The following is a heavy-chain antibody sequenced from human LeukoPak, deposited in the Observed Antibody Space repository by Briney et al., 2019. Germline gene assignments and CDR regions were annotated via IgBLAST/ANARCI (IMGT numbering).Heavy chain of an antibody. CDR1: GFTFGGYA. CDR2: INWNSGSI. J-gene: IGHJ6*02. Sequence: GGSLRLSCAASGFTFGGYAMHWVRQAPGKGLEWVWGINWNSGSIDYADSVKGGFTIVRDNAKNSLFLQMNSLRAEDTAFYYCAKDLRAARVASMDVWGQGTTVTVSS. V-gene: IGHV3-9*01. CDR3: AKDLRAARVASMDV. D-gene: IGHD2-15*01.